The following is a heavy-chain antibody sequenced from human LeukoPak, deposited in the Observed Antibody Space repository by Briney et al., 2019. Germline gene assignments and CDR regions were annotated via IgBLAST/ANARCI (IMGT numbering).Heavy chain of an antibody. D-gene: IGHD4-11*01. Sequence: ASVKVSCKASGYIFTSFGISWVRQAPGQGLERMGWISAYNGNTNYAQKLQGRATMTTDTSTTTAYMELRSLRSDDTAVYYCARDRGPYNNYGTYYYYYYMDVWGKGTTVTVSS. CDR3: ARDRGPYNNYGTYYYYYYMDV. V-gene: IGHV1-18*01. J-gene: IGHJ6*03. CDR1: GYIFTSFG. CDR2: ISAYNGNT.